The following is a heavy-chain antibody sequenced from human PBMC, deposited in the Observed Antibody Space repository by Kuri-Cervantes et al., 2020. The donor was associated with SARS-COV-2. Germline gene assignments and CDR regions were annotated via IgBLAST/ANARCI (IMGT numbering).Heavy chain of an antibody. V-gene: IGHV3-30*18. Sequence: GGSLRLSCAASGFTFSSYGMHWVRQAPGKGLEWVAVISYDGSNKYYADSVKGRFTISRDNSKNTLYLQMNSLRAEDTAVYYCAKSYNWNREGVVDPWGQGTLVTVSS. CDR1: GFTFSSYG. J-gene: IGHJ5*02. CDR2: ISYDGSNK. D-gene: IGHD1-20*01. CDR3: AKSYNWNREGVVDP.